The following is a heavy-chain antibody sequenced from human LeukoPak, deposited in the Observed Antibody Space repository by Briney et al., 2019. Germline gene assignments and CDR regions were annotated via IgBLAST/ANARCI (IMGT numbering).Heavy chain of an antibody. CDR2: IKQDGSEK. V-gene: IGHV3-7*01. CDR1: GFTFSSYW. CDR3: ARNRGYSYGESDY. Sequence: GGSLRLSCAASGFTFSSYWMSWVRQAPGKGLEWVANIKQDGSEKYYGDSVKGRFTISRDNAKNSLYLQMNSLRAEDTAVYYCARNRGYSYGESDYWGQGTLVTVSP. D-gene: IGHD5-18*01. J-gene: IGHJ4*02.